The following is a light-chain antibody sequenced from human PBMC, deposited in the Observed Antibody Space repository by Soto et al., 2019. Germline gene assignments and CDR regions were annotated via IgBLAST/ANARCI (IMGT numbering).Light chain of an antibody. CDR3: QQYGSALHT. CDR1: QSVRSNF. CDR2: GAS. J-gene: IGKJ1*01. V-gene: IGKV3-20*01. Sequence: EIVLTQSPGTLSLSPGERATLSCRASQSVRSNFLAWYQQRPGQAPRLLIYGASSRATDIPDRVSGSGSGTDFTLIISRLEPEDCAVYYCQQYGSALHTFGQGTKGEIK.